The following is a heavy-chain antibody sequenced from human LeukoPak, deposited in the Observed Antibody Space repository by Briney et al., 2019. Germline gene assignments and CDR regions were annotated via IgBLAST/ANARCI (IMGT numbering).Heavy chain of an antibody. Sequence: PGGSLRLSCAASGFTFSNAWMSWVRQAPGKGLEWVGRIKSKTDGGTTDYAAPVKGRFTISRDDSKNTLCLQMNSLKTEDTAVYYCTTDPFLGGSGSLSYWGQGTLVTVSS. CDR2: IKSKTDGGTT. CDR3: TTDPFLGGSGSLSY. CDR1: GFTFSNAW. J-gene: IGHJ4*02. D-gene: IGHD3-10*01. V-gene: IGHV3-15*01.